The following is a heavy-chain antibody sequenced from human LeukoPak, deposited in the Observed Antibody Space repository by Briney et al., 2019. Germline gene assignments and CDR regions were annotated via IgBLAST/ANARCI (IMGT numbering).Heavy chain of an antibody. CDR3: AKATGYLL. CDR2: ISGSDAGT. Sequence: ETLSLTCTVSGGSISSSSYYWGWIRQPPGKGLEWVSAISGSDAGTYYADSVKGRFTISRDNSKNTLYLQMNSLRAEDTAVYYCAKATGYLLWGQGTLVIVSS. D-gene: IGHD1-14*01. V-gene: IGHV3-23*01. CDR1: GGSISSSSYY. J-gene: IGHJ4*02.